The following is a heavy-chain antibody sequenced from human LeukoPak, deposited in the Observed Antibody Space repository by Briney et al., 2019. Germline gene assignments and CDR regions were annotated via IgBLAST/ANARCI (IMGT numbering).Heavy chain of an antibody. V-gene: IGHV3-11*01. D-gene: IGHD2-2*02. CDR2: ISSSGTTI. Sequence: PGGSLRLSCAASGFTFSDYYMSWIRQAPGKGLEWVSYISSSGTTIYYADSVKGRFTISRDNAKNSLYLQMNSLRAEDTAVYFCARTWSTSCYTSSCGYGMDVWGQGTTVTVSS. J-gene: IGHJ6*02. CDR3: ARTWSTSCYTSSCGYGMDV. CDR1: GFTFSDYY.